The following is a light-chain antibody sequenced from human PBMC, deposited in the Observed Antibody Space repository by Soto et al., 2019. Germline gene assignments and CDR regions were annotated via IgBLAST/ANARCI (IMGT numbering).Light chain of an antibody. CDR2: AAN. J-gene: IGLJ2*01. CDR3: AAWDDSLNDVV. Sequence: QSVLTQTPSASGTPGQRVTISCSGSSSNIGTNTVNWYQQLPGTAPRLLIYAANQRPSGVPDRFSGSKSGTSASLAISGLQSEDEADYYCAAWDDSLNDVVFGGGTKVTVL. V-gene: IGLV1-44*01. CDR1: SSNIGTNT.